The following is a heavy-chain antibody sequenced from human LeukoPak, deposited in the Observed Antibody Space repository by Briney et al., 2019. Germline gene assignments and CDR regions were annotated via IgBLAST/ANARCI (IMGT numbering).Heavy chain of an antibody. D-gene: IGHD3-3*01. CDR3: ARGGYDFWSGSKNWFDP. J-gene: IGHJ5*02. CDR1: GGSISSYY. V-gene: IGHV4-59*01. CDR2: IYYSGST. Sequence: SETLSLTCTVSGGSISSYYWSWIRQPPGEGLEWIGNIYYSGSTNYNPSLKSRGTISVDTSKSQFSPKLSSVTAADTAVYYWARGGYDFWSGSKNWFDPWGQGTLVTVSS.